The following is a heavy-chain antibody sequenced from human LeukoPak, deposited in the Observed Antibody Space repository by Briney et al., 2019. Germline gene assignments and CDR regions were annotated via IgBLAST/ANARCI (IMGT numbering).Heavy chain of an antibody. Sequence: GGSLRLSCAASGFTFSSYAMSWVRQAPGKGLEWVSAISGSGGSTYYADSVKGRFTISRDNSKNTLYLQMDSLRAEDTAVYYCAKDPAPYYDFWSGYYTSGMDVWGQGTTVTVSS. V-gene: IGHV3-23*01. CDR3: AKDPAPYYDFWSGYYTSGMDV. J-gene: IGHJ6*02. D-gene: IGHD3-3*01. CDR2: ISGSGGST. CDR1: GFTFSSYA.